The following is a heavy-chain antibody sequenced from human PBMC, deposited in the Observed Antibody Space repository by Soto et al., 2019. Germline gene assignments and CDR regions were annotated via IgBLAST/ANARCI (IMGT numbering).Heavy chain of an antibody. CDR1: GYTFSTYG. V-gene: IGHV1-18*01. CDR3: AREAAVMAAAGPDY. D-gene: IGHD6-13*01. J-gene: IGHJ4*02. Sequence: QVQLVQSGAEVKKPGASVKVSCKASGYTFSTYGISWVRQAPGQGLEWMGWISAYNGDTETNYAQKFQGVVTMTTDTSTSAAYMERRNLRSDDTAVYYCAREAAVMAAAGPDYWGQGTLVTVSS. CDR2: ISAYNGDTET.